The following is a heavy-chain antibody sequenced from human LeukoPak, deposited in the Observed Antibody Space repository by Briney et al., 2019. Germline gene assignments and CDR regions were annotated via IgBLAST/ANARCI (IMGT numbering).Heavy chain of an antibody. J-gene: IGHJ4*02. CDR2: IYYSGST. D-gene: IGHD3-22*01. CDR3: ARGGQVSEAMIVVVITLYFDY. CDR1: GGSISSYY. V-gene: IGHV4-59*12. Sequence: SETLSLTCTVSGGSISSYYWSWIRQPPGKGLEWIGYIYYSGSTNYNPSLKSRVTISVDTSKNQFSLKLSSVTAADTAVYYCARGGQVSEAMIVVVITLYFDYWGQGTLVTVSS.